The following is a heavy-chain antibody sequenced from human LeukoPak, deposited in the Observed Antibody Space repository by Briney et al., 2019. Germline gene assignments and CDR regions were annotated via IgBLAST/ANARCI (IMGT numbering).Heavy chain of an antibody. D-gene: IGHD2-2*01. J-gene: IGHJ6*03. Sequence: GGSLRLSCAASGFTFDDYGMSWVRQAPGKGLEWVSGINWNGGSTGYADSVKGRFTISRDNAKNSLYLQTNSLRAEDTALYYCARVLGYCSSTSCYYYYYMDVWGKGTTVTVSS. V-gene: IGHV3-20*04. CDR2: INWNGGST. CDR1: GFTFDDYG. CDR3: ARVLGYCSSTSCYYYYYMDV.